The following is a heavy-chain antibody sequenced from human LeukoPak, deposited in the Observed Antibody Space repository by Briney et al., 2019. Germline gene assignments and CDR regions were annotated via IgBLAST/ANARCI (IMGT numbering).Heavy chain of an antibody. CDR3: ARDYSSTADAFDI. V-gene: IGHV6-1*01. CDR2: TYYRSKWYN. D-gene: IGHD6-19*01. Sequence: SQTLSLTCAISGDSVFSNSSWNWIRQSPSRGLEWLGRTYYRSKWYNDYAVSVKSRITINPDTSKNQFSLQLNSVTPEDTAVYYCARDYSSTADAFDIWGQGTMVTVSS. CDR1: GDSVFSNSS. J-gene: IGHJ3*02.